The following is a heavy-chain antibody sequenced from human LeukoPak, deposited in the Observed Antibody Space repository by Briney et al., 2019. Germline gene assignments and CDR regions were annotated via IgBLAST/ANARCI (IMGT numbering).Heavy chain of an antibody. CDR1: GGTFSSYA. Sequence: ASVEVSCKASGGTFSSYAISWVRQAPGQGLEWMGGIIPIFGTANYAQKFQGRVTITADKSTSTAYMELSSLRSEDTAVYYCARVGYSSMAFDIWGQGTMVTVSS. J-gene: IGHJ3*02. CDR3: ARVGYSSMAFDI. V-gene: IGHV1-69*06. CDR2: IIPIFGTA. D-gene: IGHD1-26*01.